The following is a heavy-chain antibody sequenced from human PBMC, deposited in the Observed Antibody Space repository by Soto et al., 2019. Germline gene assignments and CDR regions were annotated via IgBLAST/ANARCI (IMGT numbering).Heavy chain of an antibody. Sequence: SVKVSCKASGGTFSSYAISWVRQAPGQGLEWMGGIIPIFGTANYAQKFQGRVTITADESTSTAYMELSSLRSEDTAVYYCARVVVVVTANYYGMDVWGQGTTVTVSS. CDR3: ARVVVVVTANYYGMDV. J-gene: IGHJ6*02. CDR2: IIPIFGTA. V-gene: IGHV1-69*13. D-gene: IGHD2-21*02. CDR1: GGTFSSYA.